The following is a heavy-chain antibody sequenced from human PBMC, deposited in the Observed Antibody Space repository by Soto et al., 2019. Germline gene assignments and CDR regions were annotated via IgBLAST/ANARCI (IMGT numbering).Heavy chain of an antibody. Sequence: QVQLVQSGAEVKKPGASVKVSCKASGYTFTSYDINWVRQATGQGLEWMGWMNPNSGNTAYAQKFQGRVTMPRNTSISTAYMELSSLRPEDTAVYYCAREKSSGYYYDYWGQGTLVTVSS. J-gene: IGHJ4*02. CDR3: AREKSSGYYYDY. V-gene: IGHV1-8*01. D-gene: IGHD3-22*01. CDR2: MNPNSGNT. CDR1: GYTFTSYD.